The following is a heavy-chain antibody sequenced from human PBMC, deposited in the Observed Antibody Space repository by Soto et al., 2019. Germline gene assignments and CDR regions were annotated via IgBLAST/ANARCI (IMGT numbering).Heavy chain of an antibody. J-gene: IGHJ4*02. CDR3: AKEASSTYYFDY. V-gene: IGHV4-59*05. D-gene: IGHD2-2*01. Sequence: TSETLSLTCTVSGGSISSYYWSWIRQPPGKGLEWIGSIYYSGSTYYNPSLKSRVTISVDTSKNQFSLKLSSVTAADTAVYYCAKEASSTYYFDYWGQGTLVTVSS. CDR1: GGSISSYY. CDR2: IYYSGST.